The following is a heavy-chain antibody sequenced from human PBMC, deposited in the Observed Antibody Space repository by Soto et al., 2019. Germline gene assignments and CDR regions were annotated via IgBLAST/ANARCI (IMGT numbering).Heavy chain of an antibody. CDR3: AAETPKRGYSYGTLDY. CDR1: GFTFTSSA. D-gene: IGHD5-18*01. CDR2: IVVGSGNT. V-gene: IGHV1-58*01. Sequence: SVKVSCKASGFTFTSSAVQWVRQARGQRLEWIGWIVVGSGNTNYAQKFRERVTITRDMSTSTAYMELSSLRSEDTAVYYCAAETPKRGYSYGTLDYWGQGTLVTVSS. J-gene: IGHJ4*02.